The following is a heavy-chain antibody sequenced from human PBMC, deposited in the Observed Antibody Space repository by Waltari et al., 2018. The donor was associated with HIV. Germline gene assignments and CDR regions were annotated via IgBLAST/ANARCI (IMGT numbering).Heavy chain of an antibody. CDR3: ARGRSSRWFRPWGGFDT. CDR2: INTVSGQA. Sequence: QVRLIQSQSEVKKPGASLRISRQAYGYKFETYAMNWLRQGPGQGLEWLGWINTVSGQATVLQSFFGRVDISLNNSLLTTFLEIKDLRLEDAATYYCARGRSSRWFRPWGGFDTWGQGT. J-gene: IGHJ1*01. D-gene: IGHD3-9*01. V-gene: IGHV7-4-1*02. CDR1: GYKFETYA.